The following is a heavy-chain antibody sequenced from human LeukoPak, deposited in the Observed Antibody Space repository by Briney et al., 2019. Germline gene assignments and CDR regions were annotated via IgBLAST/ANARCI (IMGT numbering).Heavy chain of an antibody. D-gene: IGHD2-2*02. CDR2: MNPNSGNT. V-gene: IGHV1-8*01. CDR3: ARGGGYCSSTSCYTLDY. Sequence: ASVKVSCKASGYTFTSYDINWVRQATGQGLEWMGWMNPNSGNTGYAQKFQGRVTMTRNTSISTAYMELSSLRSEDTAVYYCARGGGYCSSTSCYTLDYWGQGTLVTVSS. J-gene: IGHJ4*02. CDR1: GYTFTSYD.